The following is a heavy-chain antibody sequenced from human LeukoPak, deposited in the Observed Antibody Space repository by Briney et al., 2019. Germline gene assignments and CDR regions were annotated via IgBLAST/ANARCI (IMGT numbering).Heavy chain of an antibody. V-gene: IGHV6-1*01. Sequence: SQTLSLTCAISGDSVSSNSAAWHWTRKSPSRGLEWLGRTYYRSKWYNEYAVSVKSRIIINPDTSKNQFSLQLNSVTPEDTAVYYCARQFANYMAYWGQGTLVTVSS. J-gene: IGHJ4*02. CDR3: ARQFANYMAY. CDR2: TYYRSKWYN. CDR1: GDSVSSNSAA. D-gene: IGHD5-24*01.